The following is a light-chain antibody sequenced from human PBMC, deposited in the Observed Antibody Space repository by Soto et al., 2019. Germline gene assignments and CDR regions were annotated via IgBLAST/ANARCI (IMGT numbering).Light chain of an antibody. CDR3: QQYNYWPWT. J-gene: IGKJ1*01. Sequence: EIVMTQSPATLSVSPGERATLSCRASPSVSSNLAWYQQKPGQAPRLLIYGASTRATGIPARFSGSGSETEFTLTISSLQSEDFAVYYCQQYNYWPWTFGEGTKVEIK. CDR1: PSVSSN. V-gene: IGKV3-15*01. CDR2: GAS.